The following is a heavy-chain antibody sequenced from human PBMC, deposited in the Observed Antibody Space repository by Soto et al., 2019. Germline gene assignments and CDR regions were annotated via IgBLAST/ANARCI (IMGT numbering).Heavy chain of an antibody. D-gene: IGHD5-18*01. CDR1: GFALVDY. V-gene: IGHV3-11*05. CDR3: ARDYSNKGFDY. Sequence: QVQLVESGGGLVKPGGSLTLSCTASGFALVDYMSWIRQAPGKGLESVSYISGSGAYTTYADSVRGRFTISRDNAKNSLYLKMNNLRAEDTAEYYCARDYSNKGFDYWGQGTLVTVSS. J-gene: IGHJ4*02. CDR2: ISGSGAYT.